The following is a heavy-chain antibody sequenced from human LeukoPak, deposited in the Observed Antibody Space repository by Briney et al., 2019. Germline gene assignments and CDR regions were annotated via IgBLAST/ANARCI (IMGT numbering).Heavy chain of an antibody. V-gene: IGHV3-20*04. Sequence: PGGSLRLSCAASGFTFDDYGMSWVRQAPGKGLEWVSGINWNGGSTGYADSVKGRFTISRDNAKNSLYLQMNSLRAEDTALYYCARDYGSGSYYFVDYWGQGTLVTVSS. D-gene: IGHD3-10*01. CDR1: GFTFDDYG. CDR2: INWNGGST. CDR3: ARDYGSGSYYFVDY. J-gene: IGHJ4*02.